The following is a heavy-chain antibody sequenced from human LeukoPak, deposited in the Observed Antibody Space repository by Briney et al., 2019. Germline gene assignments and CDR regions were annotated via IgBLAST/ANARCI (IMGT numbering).Heavy chain of an antibody. Sequence: GASVKVSCKASGYTFTSYYMHWVRQAPGQGLEWMGIINPSGGGTSYAQKFQGRVTITADESTSTAYMELSSLRSEDTAVYYCAKGTMVRGVVLTPPDYWGQGTLVTVSS. J-gene: IGHJ4*02. V-gene: IGHV1-46*01. D-gene: IGHD3-10*01. CDR3: AKGTMVRGVVLTPPDY. CDR2: INPSGGGT. CDR1: GYTFTSYY.